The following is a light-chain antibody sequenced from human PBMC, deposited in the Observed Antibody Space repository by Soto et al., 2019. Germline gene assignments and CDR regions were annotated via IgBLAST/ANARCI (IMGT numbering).Light chain of an antibody. CDR2: DVS. V-gene: IGLV2-14*01. CDR1: SSDVVGYNY. CDR3: SSYTGSTTLHYV. J-gene: IGLJ1*01. Sequence: QSVLTQPASVSGPPGQSITISCTGTSSDVVGYNYVSWYQQHPGKAPKLLIYDVSNRPSGASNRFSGSKSGNTASLTISGLQAEDEADYYCSSYTGSTTLHYVFGAGTKVTVL.